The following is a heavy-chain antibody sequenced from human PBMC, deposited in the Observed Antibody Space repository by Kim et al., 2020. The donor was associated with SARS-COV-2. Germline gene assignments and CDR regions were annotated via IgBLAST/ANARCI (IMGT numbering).Heavy chain of an antibody. CDR3: AKQGYIXELNTXXXMDL. CDR2: ISYEGSKK. J-gene: IGHJ6*01. D-gene: IGHD1-26*01. CDR1: GFSFNNYG. Sequence: GGSLRLSCAASGFSFNNYGMHWVRQAPGKGLEWVAFISYEGSKKQYLDFLKGRFTVSRDYSKNTLYLQMNSLTAEDTAVYYCAKQGYIXELNTXXXMDL. V-gene: IGHV3-30*18.